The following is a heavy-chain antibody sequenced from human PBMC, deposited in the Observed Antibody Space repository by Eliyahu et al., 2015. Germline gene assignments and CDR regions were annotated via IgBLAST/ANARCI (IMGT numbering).Heavy chain of an antibody. V-gene: IGHV6-1*01. Sequence: QLHQSGPGLVKASQTLSLTCAISGDSVSSXXSXWNWVRQSPSRGLEWLGRTYYRSKWYSDYAVSVESRITINPDTSKNQFSLQLNSVGPDDTAVYFCARGRYDYLWGSPRGFGMNVWGQGTTVTVSS. CDR2: TYYRSKWYS. D-gene: IGHD3-16*01. CDR1: GDSVSSXXSX. J-gene: IGHJ6*02. CDR3: ARGRYDYLWGSPRGFGMNV.